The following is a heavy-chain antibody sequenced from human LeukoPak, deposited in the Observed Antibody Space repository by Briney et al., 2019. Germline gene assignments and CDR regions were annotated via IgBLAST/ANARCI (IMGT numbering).Heavy chain of an antibody. CDR1: GFTFSSYA. CDR3: ARGEYYYDSSGPEAFDI. CDR2: ISYDGSNK. J-gene: IGHJ3*02. V-gene: IGHV3-30*03. D-gene: IGHD3-22*01. Sequence: GGSLRLSCAASGFTFSSYAMSWVRQAPGKGLEWVAVISYDGSNKCYADSVKGRFTISRDNSKNTLYLQMNSLRAEDTAVYYCARGEYYYDSSGPEAFDIWGQGTMVTVSS.